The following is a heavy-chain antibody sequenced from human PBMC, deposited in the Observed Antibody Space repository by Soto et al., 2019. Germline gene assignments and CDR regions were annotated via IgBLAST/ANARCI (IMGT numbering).Heavy chain of an antibody. V-gene: IGHV4-39*07. J-gene: IGHJ5*02. D-gene: IGHD2-15*01. CDR2: INHSGST. CDR1: GGSISSSSYY. CDR3: ARGKVICSGGSCFWYNWFDP. Sequence: TLSLTCTVSGGSISSSSYYWGWIRQPPGKGLEWIGSINHSGSTNYNPSLKSRVTISVDTSKNQFSLKLSSVTAADTAVYYCARGKVICSGGSCFWYNWFDPWGQGTLVTVSS.